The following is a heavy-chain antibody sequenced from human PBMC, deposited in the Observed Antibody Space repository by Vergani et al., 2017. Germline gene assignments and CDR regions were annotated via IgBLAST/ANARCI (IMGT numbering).Heavy chain of an antibody. D-gene: IGHD1-7*01. CDR3: AREESMGNYFFDY. J-gene: IGHJ4*02. V-gene: IGHV4-59*01. CDR2: IYYSGST. Sequence: QVQLPESGPGLVKPSETLSLTCTVSGGSLSSYYWSWIRQPPGKGLEWIGYIYYSGSTKYNPSLKSRVTISVDTSKNQFSLKLSSVTAADTAVYYCAREESMGNYFFDYWGQGTLVTVSS. CDR1: GGSLSSYY.